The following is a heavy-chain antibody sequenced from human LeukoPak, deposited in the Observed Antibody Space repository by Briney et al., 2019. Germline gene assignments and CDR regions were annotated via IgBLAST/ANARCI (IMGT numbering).Heavy chain of an antibody. Sequence: SVKVSCKASGGTFSSYAISWVRQAPGQGLEWMGRIIPILGTANYAQKFQGRVTITADESTSTAYMELSSLRSEDTAVYYCASGVVAKSGDYYGMDVWGQGTTVTASS. V-gene: IGHV1-69*11. J-gene: IGHJ6*02. CDR1: GGTFSSYA. CDR2: IIPILGTA. D-gene: IGHD5-12*01. CDR3: ASGVVAKSGDYYGMDV.